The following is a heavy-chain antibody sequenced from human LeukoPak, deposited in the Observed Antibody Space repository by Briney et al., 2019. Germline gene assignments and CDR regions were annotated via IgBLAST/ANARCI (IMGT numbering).Heavy chain of an antibody. J-gene: IGHJ4*02. CDR1: GYTFTGYY. Sequence: ASVKVSCKASGYTFTGYYMHWVRQAPGQGLEWMGWINPNSGGTNYVQKFQGRVTMTRDTSISTAYMELSRLRSDDTAVYYCARDQQQQLPFDYWGQGTLVTVSS. V-gene: IGHV1-2*02. D-gene: IGHD6-13*01. CDR3: ARDQQQQLPFDY. CDR2: INPNSGGT.